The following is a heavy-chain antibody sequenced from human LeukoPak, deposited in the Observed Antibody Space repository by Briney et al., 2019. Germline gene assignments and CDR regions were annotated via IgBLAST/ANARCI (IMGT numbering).Heavy chain of an antibody. CDR2: ISGSGGDT. CDR3: AKGLRFLESYMDV. V-gene: IGHV3-23*01. D-gene: IGHD3-3*01. J-gene: IGHJ6*03. CDR1: GFNFNTYG. Sequence: PGGSLRLSCAASGFNFNTYGMSWVRQVPGKGLEWVSAISGSGGDTYYADSVKGRFTISRDNSKNTLYLQMNSLRAEDTAVYYCAKGLRFLESYMDVWGKGNTVTVSS.